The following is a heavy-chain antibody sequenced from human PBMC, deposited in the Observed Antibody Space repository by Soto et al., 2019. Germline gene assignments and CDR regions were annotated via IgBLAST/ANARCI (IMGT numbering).Heavy chain of an antibody. CDR1: GHTLSELS. CDR3: AAGGTRWLHSPFDY. Sequence: QVQLLQSGAEVKKPGASVKVSCKVSGHTLSELSMHGVRQAPGRGLEWMGGFDPEDGETIFAQKFQGRVTMTEDTSTDSTYMELTRLRSEDTAVYYCAAGGTRWLHSPFDYWGQGTLVTISS. J-gene: IGHJ4*02. D-gene: IGHD1-1*01. V-gene: IGHV1-24*01. CDR2: FDPEDGET.